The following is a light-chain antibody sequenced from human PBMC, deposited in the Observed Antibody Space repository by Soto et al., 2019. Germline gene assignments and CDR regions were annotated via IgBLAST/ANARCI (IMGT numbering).Light chain of an antibody. Sequence: EIVMAQAPATLSVSPGERATLSCRASQSVSSNLAWYQQKRGQAPRLLIYGASSRATGIPARFSGSGSGTEFTLTIGSLQSDDFAVYYCQHYNNWARTFGQGTK. J-gene: IGKJ2*01. V-gene: IGKV3-15*01. CDR3: QHYNNWART. CDR1: QSVSSN. CDR2: GAS.